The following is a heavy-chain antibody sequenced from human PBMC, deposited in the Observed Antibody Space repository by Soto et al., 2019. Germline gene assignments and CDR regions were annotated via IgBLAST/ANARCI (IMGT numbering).Heavy chain of an antibody. V-gene: IGHV3-30*18. D-gene: IGHD3-10*01. CDR3: EKVRRITMVGGFIINPAFDY. J-gene: IGHJ4*02. CDR2: ISYDGSKK. CDR1: GFTFSSYG. Sequence: QVQLVESGGGVVQPGRSLRLSCAASGFTFSSYGMHWVRQAPGKGLEWVAVISYDGSKKYYADSVKGRFTISRDNSKNTMNLQMNKLKGEDTAVYYSEKVRRITMVGGFIINPAFDYWGQGTLVTVSS.